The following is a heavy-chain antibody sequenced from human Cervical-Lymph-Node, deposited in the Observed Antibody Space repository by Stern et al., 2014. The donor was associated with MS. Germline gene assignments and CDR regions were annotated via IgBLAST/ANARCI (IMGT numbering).Heavy chain of an antibody. CDR3: AREALLGGNYYALDV. Sequence: QMQLVQSGAEVKKPGSSVKVSCKAFGGTFSSYTMSWVRQAPGQGLEWMGRSTPIFGTANYAQKFQDRVTITADKFTSTAYMALNSLRSEDTAVYYCAREALLGGNYYALDVWGQGTTVTVSS. CDR2: STPIFGTA. CDR1: GGTFSSYT. J-gene: IGHJ6*02. D-gene: IGHD2-15*01. V-gene: IGHV1-69*06.